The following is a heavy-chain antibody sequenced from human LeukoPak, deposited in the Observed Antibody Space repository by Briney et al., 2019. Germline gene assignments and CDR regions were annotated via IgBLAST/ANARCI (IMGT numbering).Heavy chain of an antibody. D-gene: IGHD5-12*01. V-gene: IGHV4-59*01. J-gene: IGHJ4*02. CDR2: IYYSGST. CDR1: GGSISSYY. CDR3: ARGGRWLRLYFDY. Sequence: SETLSLTCTVSGGSISSYYWSWIRQPPGKGLEWIGYIYYSGSTNYNPSLKSRVTISVDTSKNQFSLKLSSVTAADTAVYYCARGGRWLRLYFDYWGQGTLVTVSS.